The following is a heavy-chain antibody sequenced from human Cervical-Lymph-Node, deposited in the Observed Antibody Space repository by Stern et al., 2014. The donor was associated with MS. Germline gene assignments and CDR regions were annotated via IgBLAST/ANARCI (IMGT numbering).Heavy chain of an antibody. J-gene: IGHJ4*02. Sequence: EVHLVESGGGLVKPGGSLRLSCAASGFTFSSYSMNWVRQAPGKGLEWVSSISSSSNYIYYADSVKGRFTISRDNAKNSLYLQMNSLRVEDTAVYYCARGHPFDYWGQGTLVTVSS. CDR3: ARGHPFDY. CDR2: ISSSSNYI. V-gene: IGHV3-21*01. CDR1: GFTFSSYS.